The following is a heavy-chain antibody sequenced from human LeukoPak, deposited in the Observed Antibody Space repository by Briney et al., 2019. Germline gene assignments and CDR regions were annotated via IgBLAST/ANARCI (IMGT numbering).Heavy chain of an antibody. Sequence: GGSLRLSCAASGFPFNSYSMNWVRQAPGKGLEWLSYITDTGSSIFCAESVKGRFTISRDNARYTLYLQMNSLRVEDTAIYYCARDRPLSGYDFDSWGQGTLVTVSS. CDR3: ARDRPLSGYDFDS. V-gene: IGHV3-48*01. CDR1: GFPFNSYS. D-gene: IGHD5-12*01. J-gene: IGHJ4*02. CDR2: ITDTGSSI.